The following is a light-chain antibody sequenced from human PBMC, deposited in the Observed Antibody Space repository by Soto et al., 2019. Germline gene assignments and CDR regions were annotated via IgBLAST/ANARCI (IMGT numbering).Light chain of an antibody. Sequence: QSVVTQPPSASGTPGQRVTISCSGGSSNIGSNTVNWYQQLPGTAPKLLIYNNDQRPSGVPDRFSGSKSGTSASLAISGLQSEDEADYYCAAWDDSLSGVLFGGGTKLTVL. CDR2: NND. V-gene: IGLV1-44*01. CDR3: AAWDDSLSGVL. J-gene: IGLJ2*01. CDR1: SSNIGSNT.